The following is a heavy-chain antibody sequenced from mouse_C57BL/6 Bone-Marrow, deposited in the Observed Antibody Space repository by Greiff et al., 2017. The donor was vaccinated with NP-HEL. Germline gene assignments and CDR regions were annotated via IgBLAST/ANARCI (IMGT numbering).Heavy chain of an antibody. Sequence: EVQLQQSGPELVKPGASVKISCKASGYTFTDYYMNWVKQSHGKSLEWIGDINPNNGGTSYNQKFKGKATLTVDKSSSTAYMELRSLTSEDSAVYYCARVFIYYDYDGFAYWGQGTLVTVSA. D-gene: IGHD2-4*01. CDR3: ARVFIYYDYDGFAY. J-gene: IGHJ3*01. V-gene: IGHV1-26*01. CDR1: GYTFTDYY. CDR2: INPNNGGT.